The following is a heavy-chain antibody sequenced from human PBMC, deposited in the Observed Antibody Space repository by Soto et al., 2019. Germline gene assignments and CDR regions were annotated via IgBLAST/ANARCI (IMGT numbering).Heavy chain of an antibody. V-gene: IGHV3-23*01. J-gene: IGHJ4*02. CDR1: GFTFSDYA. CDR3: VKDAPGSGWLSDY. D-gene: IGHD3-22*01. CDR2: ITSSGGT. Sequence: GGSLRLSCAASGFTFSDYAVSWVRQAPGRGLAWVSTITSSGGTYYADSVKGRFTISRDNSKNTLYLQVTSLRAEDAAVYYCVKDAPGSGWLSDYWGQGTLVTVSS.